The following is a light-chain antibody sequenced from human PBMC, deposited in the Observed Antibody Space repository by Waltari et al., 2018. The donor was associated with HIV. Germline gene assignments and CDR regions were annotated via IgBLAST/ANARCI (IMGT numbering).Light chain of an antibody. CDR1: NSNIGGKD. Sequence: QSVLTQPPSASGTPGQRVTISCSGSNSNIGGKDVYWFQHLPGTAPNLLFYRTTQRRSGVPYRFSGSKSGTSASLAIGGLRSDDEADYYCAAWDDTLSSYVFGTGTTVTV. CDR2: RTT. CDR3: AAWDDTLSSYV. V-gene: IGLV1-47*01. J-gene: IGLJ1*01.